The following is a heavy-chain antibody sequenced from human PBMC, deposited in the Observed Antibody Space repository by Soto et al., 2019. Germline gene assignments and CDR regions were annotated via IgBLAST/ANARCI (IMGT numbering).Heavy chain of an antibody. J-gene: IGHJ6*02. V-gene: IGHV3-74*01. Sequence: EVQLVESGGGLVQPGGSLRLSCVASGFTFSNYWMYWVRQAPGKGLEWVSRISSDGSSTKNADFVKGRFTISRDNSKNTLYLQMNSLSVEDMAVYYCVRVTSVFQDRIDVWGQGTTVTVSS. CDR2: ISSDGSST. CDR3: VRVTSVFQDRIDV. D-gene: IGHD2-21*01. CDR1: GFTFSNYW.